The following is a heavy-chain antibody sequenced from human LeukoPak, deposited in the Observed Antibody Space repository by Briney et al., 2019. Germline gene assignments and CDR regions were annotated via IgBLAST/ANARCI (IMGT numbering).Heavy chain of an antibody. D-gene: IGHD2-2*03. V-gene: IGHV4-34*01. CDR2: INHSGST. CDR1: GGSFSGYY. Sequence: SETLSLTCAVYGGSFSGYYWSWIRQPPGKGLEWIGEINHSGSTNYNPSLKSRVTISVDTSKNQFSLKLSSVTAADTAVYYCARDGYDIPPNDAFDIWGQGTMVTVSS. CDR3: ARDGYDIPPNDAFDI. J-gene: IGHJ3*02.